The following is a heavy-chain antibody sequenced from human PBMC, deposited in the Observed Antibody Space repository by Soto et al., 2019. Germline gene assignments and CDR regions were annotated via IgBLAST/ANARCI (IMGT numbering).Heavy chain of an antibody. V-gene: IGHV1-2*02. CDR1: GYTFTGYY. D-gene: IGHD5-18*01. CDR2: INPNSGGT. CDR3: ARDLPGGYNYGPQFDP. Sequence: QVQLVQSGAEVKKPGASVKVSCKASGYTFTGYYMHWVRQAPGQGLEWMGWINPNSGGTNYAQKFHGRVTMTRDTSISTAYMELSRLRSDDTAVYYCARDLPGGYNYGPQFDPWAQGTLVTVSS. J-gene: IGHJ5*02.